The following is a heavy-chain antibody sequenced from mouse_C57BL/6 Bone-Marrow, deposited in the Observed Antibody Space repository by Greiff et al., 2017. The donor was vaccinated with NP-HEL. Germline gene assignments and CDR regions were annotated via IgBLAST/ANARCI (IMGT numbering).Heavy chain of an antibody. CDR1: GYTFTSYW. D-gene: IGHD2-1*01. Sequence: QVQLKQPGAELVRPGSSVKLSCKASGYTFTSYWMHWVKQRPIQGLEWIGNIDPSDSETHYNQKFKDKATLTVDKSSSTAYMQLSSLTSEDSAVYYCAIYGNYVGYFDVWGTGTTVTVSS. CDR3: AIYGNYVGYFDV. V-gene: IGHV1-52*01. CDR2: IDPSDSET. J-gene: IGHJ1*03.